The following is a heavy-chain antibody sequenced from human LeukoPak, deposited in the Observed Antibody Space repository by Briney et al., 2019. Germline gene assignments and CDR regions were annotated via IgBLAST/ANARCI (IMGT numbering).Heavy chain of an antibody. CDR1: GYRFTSYW. J-gene: IGHJ4*02. Sequence: GESLKISFNGSGYRFTSYWIGWGRPMPGKGPGWMGIIYPGDSDTRYSPSFQGQVTISADKSISTAYLQWSSLKASDTAMYYCARLVENGGDFDYWGQGTLVTVSS. CDR2: IYPGDSDT. V-gene: IGHV5-51*01. D-gene: IGHD3-16*01. CDR3: ARLVENGGDFDY.